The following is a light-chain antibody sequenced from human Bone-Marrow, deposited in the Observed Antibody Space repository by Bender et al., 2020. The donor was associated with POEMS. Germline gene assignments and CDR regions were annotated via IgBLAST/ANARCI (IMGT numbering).Light chain of an antibody. J-gene: IGLJ2*01. V-gene: IGLV3-1*01. Sequence: SYEVTQPPSVSVSPGQTASITCSGDKLGEKYACWYQQKPGQSPVLVIYQDNRRPSGIPERFSGSNSGNTATLTISGTQAMEEADYYCQAWDGGTAGVVFGGGTKLTVL. CDR2: QDN. CDR1: KLGEKY. CDR3: QAWDGGTAGVV.